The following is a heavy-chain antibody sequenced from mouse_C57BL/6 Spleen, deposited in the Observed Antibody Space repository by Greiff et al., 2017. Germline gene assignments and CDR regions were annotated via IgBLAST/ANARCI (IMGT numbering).Heavy chain of an antibody. J-gene: IGHJ1*03. V-gene: IGHV5-2*01. D-gene: IGHD1-1*01. CDR1: EYEFPSHD. CDR3: ARHGGGYYGSYWYLDV. CDR2: INSDGGST. Sequence: DVMLVESGGGLVQPGESLKLSCESNEYEFPSHDMSWVRKTPEKRLELVAAINSDGGSTYYPDNMERRFIISRDNTKKTLYLQMSSLRSEDTALFYCARHGGGYYGSYWYLDVWGTGTTVTVSS.